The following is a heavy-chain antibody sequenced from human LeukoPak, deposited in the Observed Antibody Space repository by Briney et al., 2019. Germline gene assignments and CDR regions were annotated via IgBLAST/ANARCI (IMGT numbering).Heavy chain of an antibody. CDR2: INTDGSST. D-gene: IGHD3-9*01. Sequence: GGSLRLSCAASGFIFSSYWMHWVRHAPGKGLAWVSRINTDGSSTSYADSVKGRFTISRDNAKNSLYLQMNSLRAEDTAVYYCARVPRYYDILTGLYYYYYMDVWGKGTTVTISS. V-gene: IGHV3-74*01. J-gene: IGHJ6*03. CDR3: ARVPRYYDILTGLYYYYYMDV. CDR1: GFIFSSYW.